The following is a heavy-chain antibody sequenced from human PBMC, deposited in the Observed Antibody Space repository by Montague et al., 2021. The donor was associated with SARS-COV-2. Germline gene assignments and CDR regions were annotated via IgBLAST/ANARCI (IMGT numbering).Heavy chain of an antibody. CDR1: GGSIGAYY. V-gene: IGHV4-59*01. CDR2: IDNSGST. J-gene: IGHJ3*02. CDR3: ARHGGNDAFDI. D-gene: IGHD4-23*01. Sequence: SETLSLTCTASGGSIGAYYWSWIRQPPGKGLEWIGYIDNSGSTNHNPSLESRVTMSVDTSKNQFSLKPNSVTAADTAVYYCARHGGNDAFDIWGRGTMVTVSS.